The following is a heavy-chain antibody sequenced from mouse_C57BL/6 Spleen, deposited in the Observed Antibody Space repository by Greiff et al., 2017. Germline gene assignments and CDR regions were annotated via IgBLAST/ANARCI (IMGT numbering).Heavy chain of an antibody. J-gene: IGHJ4*01. D-gene: IGHD2-4*01. V-gene: IGHV5-12*01. CDR1: GFTFSDYY. CDR3: ARPLNYDYDDYAMDY. Sequence: EVKLMESGGGLVQPGGSLKLSCAASGFTFSDYYMYWVRQTPEKRLEWVAYISNGGGSTYYPDTVKGRFTISRDNAKNTLYLQMSRLKSEDTAMYYCARPLNYDYDDYAMDYWGQGTSVTVSS. CDR2: ISNGGGST.